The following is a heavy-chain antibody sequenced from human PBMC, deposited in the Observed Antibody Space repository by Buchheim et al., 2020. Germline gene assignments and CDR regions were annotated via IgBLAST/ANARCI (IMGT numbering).Heavy chain of an antibody. Sequence: QVQLQESGPGLVKPSQTLSLTCTVSGVSISSGGYYWNWIRQHPGKGLEWIGYIYYSGSTYYNPSLKSRVTISVDTSKNQFSLNLSSVTAADTAVYYCARDGLPCSSTNCAGDAFDIWGQGT. CDR3: ARDGLPCSSTNCAGDAFDI. CDR2: IYYSGST. D-gene: IGHD2-2*01. V-gene: IGHV4-31*03. J-gene: IGHJ3*02. CDR1: GVSISSGGYY.